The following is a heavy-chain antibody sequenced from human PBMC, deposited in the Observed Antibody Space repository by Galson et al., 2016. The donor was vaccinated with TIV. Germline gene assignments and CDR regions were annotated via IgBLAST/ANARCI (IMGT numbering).Heavy chain of an antibody. J-gene: IGHJ4*02. Sequence: SVKVSCKVSGYRLSKLSMYWVRQAPGQGLEWMGVIDPSGGGTTYAQKFQARVTMTRDTPTSTVYMGLSSLKSEDTAVYYCTRDLGRRREYWGQGTLVTVSS. CDR2: IDPSGGGT. V-gene: IGHV1-46*01. CDR3: TRDLGRRREY. D-gene: IGHD1-26*01. CDR1: GYRLSKLS.